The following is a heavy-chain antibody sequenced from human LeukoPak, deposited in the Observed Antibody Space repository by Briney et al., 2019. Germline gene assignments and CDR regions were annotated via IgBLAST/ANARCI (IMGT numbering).Heavy chain of an antibody. J-gene: IGHJ4*02. CDR2: ISSSSSYI. CDR3: ARDRIGDFWSGSNYYYFDY. Sequence: GGSLRLSCAASGFTFSSHAMSWVRQAPGKGLEWVSSISSSSSYIYYADSVKGRFTISRDNAKNSLYLQMNSLRAEDTAVYYCARDRIGDFWSGSNYYYFDYWGQGTLVTVSS. D-gene: IGHD3-3*01. CDR1: GFTFSSHA. V-gene: IGHV3-21*01.